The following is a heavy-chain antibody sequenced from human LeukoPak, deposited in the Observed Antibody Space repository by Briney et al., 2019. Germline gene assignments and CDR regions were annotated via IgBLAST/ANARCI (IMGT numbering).Heavy chain of an antibody. Sequence: GGSLRLSCAASGFTFSNAWMSWVRQAPGKGLEWVGRIKSKTDGGTTDYAAPVKGRFTISRDDSKNTLYLQMNSLKTEDAAVYYCTTWELLGTRDYWGQGTLVTVSS. D-gene: IGHD1-26*01. CDR3: TTWELLGTRDY. CDR2: IKSKTDGGTT. CDR1: GFTFSNAW. V-gene: IGHV3-15*01. J-gene: IGHJ4*02.